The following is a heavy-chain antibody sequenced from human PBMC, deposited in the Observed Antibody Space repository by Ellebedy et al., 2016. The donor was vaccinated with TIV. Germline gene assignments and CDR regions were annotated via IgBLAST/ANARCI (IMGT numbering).Heavy chain of an antibody. CDR2: ISYTGRTA. CDR3: AKEPIEYSSAWYFDS. J-gene: IGHJ4*02. D-gene: IGHD6-19*01. CDR1: GFTFNTYG. V-gene: IGHV3-30*18. Sequence: GESLKISCAASGFTFNTYGMHWARHAPGNGLEWLAVISYTGRTAYYADSVKGRLTISRDNSKNTQYLQMKRLRVEDTTVYYCAKEPIEYSSAWYFDSWGQGTLVTVSS.